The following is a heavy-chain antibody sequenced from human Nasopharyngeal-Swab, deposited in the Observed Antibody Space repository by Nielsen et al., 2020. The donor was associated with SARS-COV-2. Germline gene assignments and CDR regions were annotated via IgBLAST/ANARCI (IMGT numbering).Heavy chain of an antibody. CDR3: ARDGLLGYCTNGVCPNYYYGMDV. CDR2: IIPIFGTA. D-gene: IGHD2-8*01. CDR1: GGTFSSYA. J-gene: IGHJ6*02. V-gene: IGHV1-69*13. Sequence: SVKVSCKASGGTFSSYAISWVRQAPGQGLEWMGGIIPIFGTANYAQKFQGRVTITADESTSTAYMELSSLRSEDTAVYYCARDGLLGYCTNGVCPNYYYGMDVWGQGTTVTVSS.